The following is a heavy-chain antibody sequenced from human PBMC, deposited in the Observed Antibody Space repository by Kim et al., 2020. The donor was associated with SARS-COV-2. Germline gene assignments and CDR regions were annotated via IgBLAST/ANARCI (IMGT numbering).Heavy chain of an antibody. V-gene: IGHV4-61*02. J-gene: IGHJ3*01. CDR2: INVAGTT. CDR3: ARLQLPDVTGAFDV. D-gene: IGHD3-16*01. CDR1: GGSINSGNYF. Sequence: SETLSLSCSVSGGSINSGNYFWSWIRQPAGEGLEWIGRINVAGTTTYNPSLQSRVSLSLDTSKNQFSLKLNSVTATDTAIYFCARLQLPDVTGAFDVWGQGTKVTVSS.